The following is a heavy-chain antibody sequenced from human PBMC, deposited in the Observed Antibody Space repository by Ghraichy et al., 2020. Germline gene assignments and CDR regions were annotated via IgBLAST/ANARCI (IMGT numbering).Heavy chain of an antibody. V-gene: IGHV4-34*01. Sequence: SETLSLTCAVYGGSFSGYYWSWIRQPPGKGLEWIGEINHSGSTNYNPSLKSRVTISVDTSKNQFSLKLSSVTAADTAVYYCALKTVARNINYFDYWGQGTLVTVSS. CDR2: INHSGST. D-gene: IGHD6-19*01. CDR1: GGSFSGYY. CDR3: ALKTVARNINYFDY. J-gene: IGHJ4*02.